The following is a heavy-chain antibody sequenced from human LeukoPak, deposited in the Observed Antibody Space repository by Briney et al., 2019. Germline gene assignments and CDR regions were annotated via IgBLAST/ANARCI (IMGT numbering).Heavy chain of an antibody. Sequence: PGGSLRPSCAPSGFIFEDYGIHWVPQAPGKGLGWVSGINWNGGSTGYADSVKGRFTISRDNAKNSLYLQMNSLRAEDTALYYCARWGSGYNLFDYWGQGILVTVSS. D-gene: IGHD3-3*01. J-gene: IGHJ4*02. CDR1: GFIFEDYG. CDR3: ARWGSGYNLFDY. V-gene: IGHV3-20*04. CDR2: INWNGGST.